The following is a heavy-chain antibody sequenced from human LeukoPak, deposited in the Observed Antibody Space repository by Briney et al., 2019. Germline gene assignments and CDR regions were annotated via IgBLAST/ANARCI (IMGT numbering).Heavy chain of an antibody. V-gene: IGHV3-74*01. Sequence: PGGSLRLSCAASGFTFSGYWMHWVRQGPGKGLVWVSRIKTDGSSTNYADSVKGRFTISRDNAKDTLYLQMNSLRVEDTAVYYCARASPASYGDFDIWGQGTMVTVSS. CDR2: IKTDGSST. D-gene: IGHD4-17*01. J-gene: IGHJ3*02. CDR3: ARASPASYGDFDI. CDR1: GFTFSGYW.